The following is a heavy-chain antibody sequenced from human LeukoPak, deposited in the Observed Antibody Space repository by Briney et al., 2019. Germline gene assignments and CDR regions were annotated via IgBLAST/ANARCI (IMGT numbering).Heavy chain of an antibody. D-gene: IGHD2-21*02. Sequence: SETLSLTCTVSGGSINSYYWSWIRQSPGKGLEWIGYICYSGSTNYNPSLKSRVTISVDTSKNQFSLKLSSVTAADTAVYYCARTYCGGGCYLDYWGQGTLVTVSS. V-gene: IGHV4-59*01. J-gene: IGHJ4*02. CDR3: ARTYCGGGCYLDY. CDR2: ICYSGST. CDR1: GGSINSYY.